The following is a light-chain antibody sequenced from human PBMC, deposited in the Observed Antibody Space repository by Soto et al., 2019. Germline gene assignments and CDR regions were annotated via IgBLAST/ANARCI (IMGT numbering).Light chain of an antibody. Sequence: AIQMTQSPSSLSASVGDTVTFTCRASQAIRNELGWFEQRPGKPPKLLIYGISIFQTGVPSRFSGSGSGTDFTLTIAGLQPEDFATYYCLHDALFPYSFGQGTRLEI. J-gene: IGKJ2*03. CDR3: LHDALFPYS. V-gene: IGKV1-6*01. CDR2: GIS. CDR1: QAIRNE.